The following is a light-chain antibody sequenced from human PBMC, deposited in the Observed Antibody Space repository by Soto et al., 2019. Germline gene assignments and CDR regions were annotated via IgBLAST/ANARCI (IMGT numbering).Light chain of an antibody. CDR2: DAS. CDR1: QDISNY. J-gene: IGKJ3*01. Sequence: DIQMTQSPSSLSASVGDRVTITCQASQDISNYLNWYQQKPGKAPKLLIYDASNLETGVPSRFRGSGSGTDFTFTFRSLQPEDIATYYCQQHDYLPITFGPGTKVDFK. CDR3: QQHDYLPIT. V-gene: IGKV1-33*01.